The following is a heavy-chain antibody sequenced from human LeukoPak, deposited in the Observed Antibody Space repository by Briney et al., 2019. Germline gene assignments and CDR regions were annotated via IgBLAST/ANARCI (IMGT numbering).Heavy chain of an antibody. Sequence: SETLSLTCTVSGGSVSSGSYYWSWIRQPPGKGLEWIGYIYHSGSTNYNPSLKSRVTISVDTSKTQFSLKLSSVTAADTAFYYCARGRHPNYYDSSGYGVRGAFDIWGQGTMVTVSS. CDR1: GGSVSSGSYY. CDR2: IYHSGST. D-gene: IGHD3-22*01. J-gene: IGHJ3*02. V-gene: IGHV4-61*01. CDR3: ARGRHPNYYDSSGYGVRGAFDI.